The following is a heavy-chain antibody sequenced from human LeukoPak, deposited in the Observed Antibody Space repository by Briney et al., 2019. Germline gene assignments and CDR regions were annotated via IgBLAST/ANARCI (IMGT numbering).Heavy chain of an antibody. CDR3: TRSLMITFGGVIAPTDYYYMDV. CDR2: IRSKANRYAT. Sequence: GSLRLSCAASGFTFSGSAMHWVRQASGKGLERVGRIRSKANRYATAYAASVKGRFTISRGDSKNTAYLQMNSLKTEDTAVYYCTRSLMITFGGVIAPTDYYYMDVWGKGTTVTVSS. D-gene: IGHD3-16*02. CDR1: GFTFSGSA. V-gene: IGHV3-73*01. J-gene: IGHJ6*03.